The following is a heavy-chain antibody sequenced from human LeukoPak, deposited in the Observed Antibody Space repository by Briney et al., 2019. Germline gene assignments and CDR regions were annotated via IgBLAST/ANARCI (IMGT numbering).Heavy chain of an antibody. Sequence: SVNLSCKATGSTFTSYGISWVRQAPGQGIEWMGWISAYNGNTNYAQKIQGRVTMTTDTSTSTAYMELRSPRSDDTAVYYCATSSEIDMATHPFDYWGQGTLVTVSS. CDR3: ATSSEIDMATHPFDY. D-gene: IGHD5-24*01. J-gene: IGHJ4*02. CDR2: ISAYNGNT. CDR1: GSTFTSYG. V-gene: IGHV1-18*01.